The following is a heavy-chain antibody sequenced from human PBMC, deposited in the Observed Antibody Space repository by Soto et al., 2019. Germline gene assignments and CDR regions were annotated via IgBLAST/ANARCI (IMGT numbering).Heavy chain of an antibody. CDR2: IYYSGST. CDR3: ASPDPSSSTSYYFDY. D-gene: IGHD6-6*01. J-gene: IGHJ4*02. Sequence: SETLSLTCTVSGGSISSSSYYWGWIRQPPGKGLEWIGSIYYSGSTYYNPSLKGRVTISVDTSKNQFSLKLSSVTAADTAVYYCASPDPSSSTSYYFDYWGQGTLVTVSS. V-gene: IGHV4-39*01. CDR1: GGSISSSSYY.